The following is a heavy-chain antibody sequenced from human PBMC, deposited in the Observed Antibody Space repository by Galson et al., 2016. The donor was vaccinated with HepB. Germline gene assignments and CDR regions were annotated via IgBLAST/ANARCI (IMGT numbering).Heavy chain of an antibody. Sequence: SLRLSCAASGFRFSSYGMHWVRQAPGKGLEWVAFIRNDGSNENYADSVKGRFTISRDNSENTLHLKMNSLGAEDTAVYYCARDHASRALAGYLDRSNNGMDVWGQGTTVTVSS. CDR2: IRNDGSNE. J-gene: IGHJ6*02. D-gene: IGHD3-9*01. CDR1: GFRFSSYG. CDR3: ARDHASRALAGYLDRSNNGMDV. V-gene: IGHV3-30*02.